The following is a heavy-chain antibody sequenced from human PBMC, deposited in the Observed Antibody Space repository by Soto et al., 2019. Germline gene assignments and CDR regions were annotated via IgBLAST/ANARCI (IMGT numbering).Heavy chain of an antibody. Sequence: SETLYHTCAVYGGSFSGYYWSWIHQPPGKGLEWIGEINHNGSTNYNPSLKSRVTISVDTSKNQFSLKLSSVTAADTAFYYCARGKRITMVRGNDAFDIWGQGTMFTVSS. J-gene: IGHJ3*02. V-gene: IGHV4-34*01. CDR3: ARGKRITMVRGNDAFDI. CDR1: GGSFSGYY. D-gene: IGHD3-10*01. CDR2: INHNGST.